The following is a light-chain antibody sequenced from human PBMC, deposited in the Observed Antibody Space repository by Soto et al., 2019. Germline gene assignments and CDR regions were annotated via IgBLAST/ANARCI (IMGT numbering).Light chain of an antibody. CDR3: SSYTSSSSVV. CDR1: SSDVGAYSY. Sequence: QSVLTQPASVSGSPGQSITISCTGTSSDVGAYSYVSWYQQHPGKAPKLMICDVRNRPSGVSNRFSGSKSGNTASLTISGLQAEDEADYYCSSYTSSSSVVFGGGTQLTVL. J-gene: IGLJ2*01. V-gene: IGLV2-14*03. CDR2: DVR.